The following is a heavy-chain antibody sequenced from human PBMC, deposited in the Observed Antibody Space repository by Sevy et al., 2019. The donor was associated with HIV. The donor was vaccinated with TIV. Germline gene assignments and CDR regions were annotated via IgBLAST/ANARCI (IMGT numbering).Heavy chain of an antibody. V-gene: IGHV1-18*04. J-gene: IGHJ4*02. CDR2: ISPYNGNT. CDR1: GYTLTSYG. CDR3: ARHEKAGYTYGHSFDY. D-gene: IGHD5-18*01. Sequence: ASVKVSCKASGYTLTSYGISWVRQAPGQGLEWMGWISPYNGNTNYPQKLQGRVTMTTDTPTTTAYMELRGLRDDDTAVYYCARHEKAGYTYGHSFDYWGQGTLVTVS.